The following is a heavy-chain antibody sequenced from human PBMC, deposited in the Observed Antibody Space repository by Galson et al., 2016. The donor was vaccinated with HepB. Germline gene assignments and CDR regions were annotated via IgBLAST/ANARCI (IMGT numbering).Heavy chain of an antibody. V-gene: IGHV3-53*01. J-gene: IGHJ6*02. Sequence: SLRLSCAASGFTVSSIYMSWIRQTPGKGLEWVSAIYSGGSTHYADSVKGRFSISRDNSKNTLFLQMSTLRAEDTAVYYCARMAPRGGIAYYYYGMDVWGQGTTVTVSS. D-gene: IGHD3-16*01. CDR3: ARMAPRGGIAYYYYGMDV. CDR1: GFTVSSIY. CDR2: IYSGGST.